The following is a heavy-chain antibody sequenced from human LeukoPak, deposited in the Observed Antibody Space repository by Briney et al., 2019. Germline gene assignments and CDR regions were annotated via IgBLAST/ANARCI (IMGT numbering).Heavy chain of an antibody. J-gene: IGHJ4*02. V-gene: IGHV4-59*08. Sequence: SETLSLTCTVSGGSISAYYWSWIRQPPGKGLEYIGYIYYSGSTDYNPSLKSRITISVDTSKNQFSLKLSSVTAADTAVYYCARHYYDTSGYYYFGYWGQGTLVTVSS. CDR1: GGSISAYY. CDR3: ARHYYDTSGYYYFGY. CDR2: IYYSGST. D-gene: IGHD3-22*01.